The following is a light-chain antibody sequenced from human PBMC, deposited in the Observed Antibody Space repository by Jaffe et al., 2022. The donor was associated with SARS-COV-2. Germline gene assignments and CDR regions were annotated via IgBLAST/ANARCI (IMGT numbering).Light chain of an antibody. CDR2: RTS. CDR3: QQSGTVPLT. V-gene: IGKV3-20*01. CDR1: QNVVKNY. Sequence: IVLTQSPGTLSLSPGERATLSCRASQNVVKNYIIWYQQKAGQTPRLLIDRTSRRATGIPDRFSGSGSGTDFTLTITGLEPEDSAIYYCQQSGTVPLTFGGGTRVDIK. J-gene: IGKJ4*01.